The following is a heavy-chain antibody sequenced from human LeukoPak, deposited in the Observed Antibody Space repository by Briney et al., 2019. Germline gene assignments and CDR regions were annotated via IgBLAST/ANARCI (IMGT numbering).Heavy chain of an antibody. CDR3: ARVPATVTTLHYMDV. V-gene: IGHV3-23*01. J-gene: IGHJ6*03. CDR1: GFTFSSYA. D-gene: IGHD4-11*01. Sequence: GGSLRLSCAASGFTFSSYAMSWVRQAPGKGLEWVSAISGSGGSTYYADSVKGRFTISRDNSKNTRYLQMNSLRAEDTAVYYCARVPATVTTLHYMDVWGKGTTVTVSS. CDR2: ISGSGGST.